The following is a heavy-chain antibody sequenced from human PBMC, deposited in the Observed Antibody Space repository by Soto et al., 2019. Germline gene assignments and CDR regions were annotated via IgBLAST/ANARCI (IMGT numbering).Heavy chain of an antibody. CDR1: GFTFSTFD. V-gene: IGHV3-23*01. Sequence: EVQLLESGGGLVQPGGSLRVSCVASGFTFSTFDMSWARQAPGKGLEWVSGISARGGSTYYANSVKGRFSISRDNSKNTLYLQMNSLRAEDTAVYHCAKGFYDSNYALNYWGQGTLVSVSS. CDR3: AKGFYDSNYALNY. J-gene: IGHJ4*02. D-gene: IGHD3-22*01. CDR2: ISARGGST.